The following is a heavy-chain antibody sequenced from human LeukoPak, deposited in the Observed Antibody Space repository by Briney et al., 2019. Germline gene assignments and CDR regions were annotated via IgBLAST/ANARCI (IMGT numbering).Heavy chain of an antibody. CDR1: GFTLSRHA. V-gene: IGHV4-59*11. D-gene: IGHD3-22*01. Sequence: GSLRLSCAASGFTLSRHAMHWVRQAPGKGLEWIGNIFYSGSTYYSPSLKSRVTISLDTSRNQFSLKLNSVTAADTAVYYCAKSNGYGLIDIWGQGTMVTVSS. CDR3: AKSNGYGLIDI. CDR2: IFYSGST. J-gene: IGHJ3*02.